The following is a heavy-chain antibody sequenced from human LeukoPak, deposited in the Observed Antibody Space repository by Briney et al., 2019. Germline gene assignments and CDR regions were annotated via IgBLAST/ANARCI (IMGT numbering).Heavy chain of an antibody. CDR1: GYSFSNYW. CDR3: ARHTLQGGSISPCDY. CDR2: IYPGDSDT. V-gene: IGHV5-51*01. D-gene: IGHD3-16*01. Sequence: ESLKISCKGSGYSFSNYWIAWVRQMPGTGLEWMGIIYPGDSDTRYSPSFQGQVTISADKSISTAYLQWRSQKASDTAMYYCARHTLQGGSISPCDYWGQRNRDSVSS. J-gene: IGHJ4*02.